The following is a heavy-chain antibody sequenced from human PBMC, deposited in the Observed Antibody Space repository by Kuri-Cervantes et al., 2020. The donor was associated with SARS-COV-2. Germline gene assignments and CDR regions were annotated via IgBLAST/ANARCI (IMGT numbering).Heavy chain of an antibody. CDR3: ASGALYFDWLFESDYYYGMDV. J-gene: IGHJ6*01. CDR2: MNPNSGNT. V-gene: IGHV1-8*01. D-gene: IGHD3-9*01. CDR1: GYTFTSYD. Sequence: ASVKVSCKASGYTFTSYDINWVRQATGQGLEWMGWMNPNSGNTGYAQKFQGRVTITRDTSASTAYMELSSLRSEDTAVYYCASGALYFDWLFESDYYYGMDVWGQGTTVTVAS.